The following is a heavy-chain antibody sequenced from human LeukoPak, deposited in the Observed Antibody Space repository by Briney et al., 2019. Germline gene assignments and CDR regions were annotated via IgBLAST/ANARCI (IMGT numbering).Heavy chain of an antibody. CDR3: ARARGLYYYDSSGYSYFDY. CDR1: GGIFSSYA. Sequence: SVKVSCKASGGIFSSYAISWVRQAPGQGLEWMGGIIPIFGTANYAQKFQGRVTITTDESTSTAYMELSSLRSEDTAVYYCARARGLYYYDSSGYSYFDYWGQGTLVTVSS. V-gene: IGHV1-69*05. D-gene: IGHD3-22*01. CDR2: IIPIFGTA. J-gene: IGHJ4*02.